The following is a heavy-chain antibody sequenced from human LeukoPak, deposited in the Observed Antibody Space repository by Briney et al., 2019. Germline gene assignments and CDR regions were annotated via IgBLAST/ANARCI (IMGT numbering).Heavy chain of an antibody. CDR2: IRSKAYGGTT. V-gene: IGHV3-49*04. CDR1: GFTFGDYA. CDR3: TRVGSSGWYGGDYFGY. J-gene: IGHJ4*02. D-gene: IGHD6-19*01. Sequence: GGSLGLSCTASGFTFGDYAMSWVRQAPGKGLEWVGFIRSKAYGGTTEYAASVKGRFTISRDDSKSIAYLQMNSLKTEDTAVYYCTRVGSSGWYGGDYFGYWGQGTLVTVSS.